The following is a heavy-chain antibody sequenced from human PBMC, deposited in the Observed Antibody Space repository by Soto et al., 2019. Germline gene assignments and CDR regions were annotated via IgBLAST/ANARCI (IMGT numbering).Heavy chain of an antibody. CDR2: ISYDGSRK. J-gene: IGHJ6*02. CDR3: ARGDREDIEEVVGVRPGEYSMDV. V-gene: IGHV3-30*03. CDR1: EFHFRNLG. D-gene: IGHD1-26*01. Sequence: QVHLVESGGGGVQPGGSLKTSRSTSEFHFRNLGIPLPRPSPGKGLEGVAVISYDGSRKADSVKGRFTVSRDNSWNTLYLQMNSLRAEDTAIYYCARGDREDIEEVVGVRPGEYSMDVWGQGTTVTVSS.